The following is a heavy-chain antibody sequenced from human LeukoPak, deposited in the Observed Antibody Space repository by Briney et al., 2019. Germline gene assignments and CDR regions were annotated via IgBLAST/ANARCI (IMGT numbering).Heavy chain of an antibody. V-gene: IGHV3-21*01. CDR2: ISSSSSYI. CDR3: ARSRSTLIVVVHNWFDP. J-gene: IGHJ5*02. CDR1: GFTFSSYS. Sequence: GGSLRLSCAASGFTFSSYSMNWVRQAPGKELEWVSCISSSSSYIYYADSVKGRFTISRDNAKNSLYLQMNSLRAEDTAVYYCARSRSTLIVVVHNWFDPWGQGTLVTVSS. D-gene: IGHD3-22*01.